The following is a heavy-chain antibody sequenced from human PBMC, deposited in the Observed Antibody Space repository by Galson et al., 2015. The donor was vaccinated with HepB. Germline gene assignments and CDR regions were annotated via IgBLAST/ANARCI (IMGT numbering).Heavy chain of an antibody. Sequence: SLRLSCATSGFNFVDYGMHWVRQAPGKGLEWVSRISWNGVSTGYADSVEGRFTISRDNAKNSLYLQMNSLRVEDTAFYYCATQYWKLPGYWGQGTQVTVSS. J-gene: IGHJ4*02. CDR1: GFNFVDYG. V-gene: IGHV3-9*01. CDR3: ATQYWKLPGY. D-gene: IGHD1-1*01. CDR2: ISWNGVST.